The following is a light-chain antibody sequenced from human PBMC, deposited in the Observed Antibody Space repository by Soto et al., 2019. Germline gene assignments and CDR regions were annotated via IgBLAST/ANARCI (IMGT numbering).Light chain of an antibody. Sequence: IQMNQSSSTLSGSVGDKLTITCRASQTINSWLAWYQQKQGKAPKLLIYKASTLKSGVPSRFRGSGSGTEFTLTISRLQPDDFATYYCQHYNSYSEAFGQGTKVDIK. CDR3: QHYNSYSEA. V-gene: IGKV1-5*03. CDR2: KAS. CDR1: QTINSW. J-gene: IGKJ1*01.